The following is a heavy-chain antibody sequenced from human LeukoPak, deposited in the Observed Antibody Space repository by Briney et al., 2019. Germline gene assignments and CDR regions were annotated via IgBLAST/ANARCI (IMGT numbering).Heavy chain of an antibody. D-gene: IGHD1-26*01. V-gene: IGHV3-23*01. Sequence: GGTLRLSCTASGSTFSTYPMTWVRQAPGQGLEWVSAISGNSVTIYYADSVKGRFTISRDNSKNTLYLQMYSLRAEDTAVYYCAKILSGTYSFDLWGQGTLVTVSS. J-gene: IGHJ4*02. CDR3: AKILSGTYSFDL. CDR1: GSTFSTYP. CDR2: ISGNSVTI.